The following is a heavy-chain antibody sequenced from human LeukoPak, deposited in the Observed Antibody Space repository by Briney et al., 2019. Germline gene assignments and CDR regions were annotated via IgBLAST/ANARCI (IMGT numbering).Heavy chain of an antibody. D-gene: IGHD4-17*01. CDR2: INHSGST. V-gene: IGHV4-34*01. J-gene: IGHJ5*02. CDR1: GGFFSGYY. CDR3: ARAPGYAVTTKGWFDP. Sequence: SETLSLTCAVYGGFFSGYYWSWIRQPPGKGLEWIGEINHSGSTNYNPSLKSRVTISVDTSKNQFSLKLSSVTAADTAVYYCARAPGYAVTTKGWFDPWGQGTLVTVSS.